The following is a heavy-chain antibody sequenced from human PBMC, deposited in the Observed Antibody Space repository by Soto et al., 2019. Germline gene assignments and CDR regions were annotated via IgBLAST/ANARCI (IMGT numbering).Heavy chain of an antibody. CDR3: ARAGDSGWYRFDY. CDR1: GGSFSGYY. Sequence: SETLSLTCAVYGGSFSGYYWSWIRQPPGKGLEWIGEINHSGSTNYNPSLKSRVTISVDTSKNQFSLKLSSVTAADTAVYYCARAGDSGWYRFDYWGQGTLVTVSS. CDR2: INHSGST. J-gene: IGHJ4*02. D-gene: IGHD6-19*01. V-gene: IGHV4-34*01.